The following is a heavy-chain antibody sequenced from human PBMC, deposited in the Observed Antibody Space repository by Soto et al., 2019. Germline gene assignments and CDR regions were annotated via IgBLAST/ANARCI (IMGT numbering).Heavy chain of an antibody. CDR2: ISAHNGDT. J-gene: IGHJ4*02. D-gene: IGHD3-22*01. V-gene: IGHV1-18*04. CDR3: ATEPIYYNDGSGYYPLGH. CDR1: GYSFATYG. Sequence: EASVKVSCKASGYSFATYGFSCVRQAPGQGLECVGWISAHNGDTHYSQKFQGRVTLTTDTSTNTGYMELRSLTSDDTAVYFCATEPIYYNDGSGYYPLGHWGQGTLVTVSS.